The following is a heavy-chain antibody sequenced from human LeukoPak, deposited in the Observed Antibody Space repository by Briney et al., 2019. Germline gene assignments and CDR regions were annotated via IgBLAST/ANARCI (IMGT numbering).Heavy chain of an antibody. CDR3: AKDLSSSWFEGLDN. D-gene: IGHD6-13*01. CDR1: GFTLSTYG. CDR2: IWNDGSSK. J-gene: IGHJ4*02. Sequence: PGGSLRLSCAASGFTLSTYGMYWVRQAPGKGLEWLAVIWNDGSSKHYADSVKGRFTISRDNSKNTLDLQMNSLRAEDTAVYYCAKDLSSSWFEGLDNWGQGTLVTVSS. V-gene: IGHV3-33*06.